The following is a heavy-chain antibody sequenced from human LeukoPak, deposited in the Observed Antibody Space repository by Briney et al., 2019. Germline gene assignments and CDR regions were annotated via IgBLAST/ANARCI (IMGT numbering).Heavy chain of an antibody. CDR1: GYSFTNYW. CDR2: IYPGDSDT. Sequence: GESLKISCKGSGYSFTNYWIGWVRQMPEKGLEWMGIIYPGDSDTRYSPSFQGQVTISADKSISTAYLQWSSLKASDTAVYYCATLTNSLSWGYWGQGTLVTVSS. V-gene: IGHV5-51*01. CDR3: ATLTNSLSWGY. D-gene: IGHD4/OR15-4a*01. J-gene: IGHJ4*02.